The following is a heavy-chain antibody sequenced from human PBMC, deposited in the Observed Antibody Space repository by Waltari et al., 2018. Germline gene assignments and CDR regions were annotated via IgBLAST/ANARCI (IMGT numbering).Heavy chain of an antibody. CDR1: GYTLTELS. J-gene: IGHJ5*02. Sequence: QVQLVQSGAEVKKPGASVKVSCKVSGYTLTELSMHWVRQAPGKGLEWMGGFDPEDGETIYAQKFQGRVTMTEDTSTDTAYMELSSLRSEDTAVYYCATVVVIAIDDVGAGGWFDPWGQGTLVTVSS. D-gene: IGHD2-21*01. V-gene: IGHV1-24*01. CDR3: ATVVVIAIDDVGAGGWFDP. CDR2: FDPEDGET.